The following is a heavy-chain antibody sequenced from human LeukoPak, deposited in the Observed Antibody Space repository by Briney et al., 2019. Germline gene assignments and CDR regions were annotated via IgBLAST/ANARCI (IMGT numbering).Heavy chain of an antibody. CDR1: GGTFSSYA. J-gene: IGHJ5*02. CDR3: ARGYCSGGTCYLVENWLDP. CDR2: INPNSGGT. D-gene: IGHD2-15*01. V-gene: IGHV1-2*06. Sequence: ASVKVSCKASGGTFSSYAISWVRQAPGQGLEWMGRINPNSGGTDYAQNFQGRVTMTRDTSISTAYMELSRLRSDDTAVYYCARGYCSGGTCYLVENWLDPWGQGTLVTVSS.